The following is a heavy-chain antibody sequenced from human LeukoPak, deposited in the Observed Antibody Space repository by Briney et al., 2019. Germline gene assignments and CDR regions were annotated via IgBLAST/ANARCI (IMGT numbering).Heavy chain of an antibody. Sequence: ASVKVSCKASGYTFTMYGVSWVRQAPGQGLEWMGWIRGDNGNTNYAQNFQGRVTMTTDTPSSTAYMEVRSLRSDDTAVYYCARVDMLTGYYFFDYWGQGTLVTVSS. D-gene: IGHD3-9*01. CDR3: ARVDMLTGYYFFDY. V-gene: IGHV1-18*01. CDR2: IRGDNGNT. J-gene: IGHJ4*02. CDR1: GYTFTMYG.